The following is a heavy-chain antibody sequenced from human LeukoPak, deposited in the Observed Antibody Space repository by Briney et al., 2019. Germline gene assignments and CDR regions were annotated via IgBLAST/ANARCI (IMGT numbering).Heavy chain of an antibody. D-gene: IGHD3-22*01. CDR3: AMHTYYYDSSGYY. Sequence: GGSLRLSCAASGFTVSSNYMSWVRQAPGKGLEWVSVIYSGGSTYYADSVKGRFTISRDNSKNTVYIQMNSLRAEDTAVYYCAMHTYYYDSSGYYWGQGTLVTVSS. CDR2: IYSGGST. CDR1: GFTVSSNY. V-gene: IGHV3-66*02. J-gene: IGHJ4*02.